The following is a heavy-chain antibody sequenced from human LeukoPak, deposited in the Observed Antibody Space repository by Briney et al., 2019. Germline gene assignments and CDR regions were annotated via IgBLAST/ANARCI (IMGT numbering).Heavy chain of an antibody. CDR2: IRSKANSYAT. V-gene: IGHV3-73*01. D-gene: IGHD2-8*01. CDR1: GFTFSSYS. CDR3: TRVGYCTNGVCYFDY. J-gene: IGHJ4*02. Sequence: PGGSLRLSCAASGFTFSSYSMNWVRQAPGKGLEWVGRIRSKANSYATAYAASVKGRFTISRDDSKNTAYLQMNSLKTEDTAVYYCTRVGYCTNGVCYFDYWGQGTLVTVSS.